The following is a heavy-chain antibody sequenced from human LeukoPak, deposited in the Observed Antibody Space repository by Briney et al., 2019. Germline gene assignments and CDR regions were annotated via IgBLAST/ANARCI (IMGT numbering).Heavy chain of an antibody. D-gene: IGHD4-17*01. CDR3: ARDANPPHDYGAPGAFDI. CDR2: ISYDGSNK. V-gene: IGHV3-30*04. J-gene: IGHJ3*02. Sequence: GGSLRLSCAASGFTFSSYAMHWVRQAPGKGLEWVSVISYDGSNKYCADSVKGRFTISRDNSKNTLYLQMNSLRAEDTAVYYCARDANPPHDYGAPGAFDIWGQGTMVTVSS. CDR1: GFTFSSYA.